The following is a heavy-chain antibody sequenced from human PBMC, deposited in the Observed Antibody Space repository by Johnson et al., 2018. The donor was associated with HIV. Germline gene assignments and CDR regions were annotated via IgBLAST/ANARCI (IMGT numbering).Heavy chain of an antibody. J-gene: IGHJ3*02. CDR2: IYSGGGT. Sequence: VQLVESGGGLVQPGGSLRLSCAASGFTVSNTYMNWVRQAPGKGLEWVSVIYSGGGTYYEDSVKGRFTISRDNSKNTLYLQMNSLRPQDTAVYYCARTRQGAFDIWGQGTMVTVSS. CDR3: ARTRQGAFDI. CDR1: GFTVSNTY. V-gene: IGHV3-66*02.